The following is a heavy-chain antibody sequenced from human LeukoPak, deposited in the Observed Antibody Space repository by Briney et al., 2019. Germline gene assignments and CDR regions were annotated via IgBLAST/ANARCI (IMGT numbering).Heavy chain of an antibody. Sequence: GRSLRLSCAASGFTFSSYGMHWVRQAPGKGLEWVSAISGSGGSTYYADSVKGRFTISRDNSKNTLYLQMNSLRAEDTAAYYCAKDTLFDYWGQGTLVTVSS. D-gene: IGHD3-16*01. J-gene: IGHJ4*02. CDR1: GFTFSSYG. CDR3: AKDTLFDY. V-gene: IGHV3-23*01. CDR2: ISGSGGST.